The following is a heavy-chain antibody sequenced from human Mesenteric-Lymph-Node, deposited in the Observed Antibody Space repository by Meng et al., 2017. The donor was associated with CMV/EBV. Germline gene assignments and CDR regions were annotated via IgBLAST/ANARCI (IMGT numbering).Heavy chain of an antibody. Sequence: GESLKISCKGSGYSFTNYWIGWVRQTPGKGLEWMGIIYPGDSATTYSPSVQGQVTISADKAISTAYLQWSSLKASDTAIDYCARLGRVVVPAALIWFDPWGQGTLVTVSS. D-gene: IGHD2-2*01. J-gene: IGHJ5*02. CDR2: IYPGDSAT. CDR3: ARLGRVVVPAALIWFDP. CDR1: GYSFTNYW. V-gene: IGHV5-51*01.